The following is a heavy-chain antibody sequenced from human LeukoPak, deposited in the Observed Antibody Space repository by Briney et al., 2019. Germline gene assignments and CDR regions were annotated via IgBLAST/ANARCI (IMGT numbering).Heavy chain of an antibody. CDR3: ARGGYVWGTPFEY. Sequence: PSETLSLTCTVSGGSLSTDYWNWIRQPPGKGLEWIGSMYYSGSTNYNPSLKSRVTISVDTSKNQFSLKLSSVTAADTAVYYCARGGYVWGTPFEYWGQGTLVTVSS. V-gene: IGHV4-59*01. CDR1: GGSLSTDY. J-gene: IGHJ4*02. CDR2: MYYSGST. D-gene: IGHD3-16*01.